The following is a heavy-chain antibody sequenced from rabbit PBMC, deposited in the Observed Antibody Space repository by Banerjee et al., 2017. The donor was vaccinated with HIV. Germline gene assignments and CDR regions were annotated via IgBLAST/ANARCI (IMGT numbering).Heavy chain of an antibody. D-gene: IGHD1-1*01. V-gene: IGHV1S47*01. J-gene: IGHJ4*01. CDR2: IDPVFGST. CDR1: GFDFSSYG. Sequence: QEQLVESGGGLVQPGGSLKLSCKASGFDFSSYGVSWVRQAPGKGLEWIGYIDPVFGSTYYASWVNGRFTISSHNAQNTLYLQLNSLTAADTATYFCVRGASSSGYYISPYFNLWGPGTLVTVS. CDR3: VRGASSSGYYISPYFNL.